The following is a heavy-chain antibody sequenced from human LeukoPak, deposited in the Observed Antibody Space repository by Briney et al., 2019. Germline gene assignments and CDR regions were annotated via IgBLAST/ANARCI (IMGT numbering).Heavy chain of an antibody. J-gene: IGHJ4*02. CDR2: ISGSGGST. CDR3: ARGSDSSGYYYDYSDY. D-gene: IGHD3-22*01. V-gene: IGHV3-23*01. Sequence: PGGTLRLSCAASGFTFSSYGVSWVRQAPGKGLEWVSAISGSGGSTYYADSVKGRFTISRDNSKNTLYLQMNSLRAEDTAVYYCARGSDSSGYYYDYSDYWGQGTLVTVSS. CDR1: GFTFSSYG.